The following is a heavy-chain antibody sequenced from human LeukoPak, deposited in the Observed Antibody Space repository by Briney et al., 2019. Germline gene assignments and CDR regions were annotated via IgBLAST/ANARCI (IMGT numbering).Heavy chain of an antibody. V-gene: IGHV4-61*01. J-gene: IGHJ4*02. CDR2: IYYSGST. Sequence: SETLSLTCTVSGGSVSSGSYYWSWIRQPPGKGLEWIGYIYYSGSTNYNPSLKSRVTISVDTSKNQFSLKLSSVTAADTAVYYCARDSIEMATIPGPLDYWGQGTLVTVSS. D-gene: IGHD5-24*01. CDR3: ARDSIEMATIPGPLDY. CDR1: GGSVSSGSYY.